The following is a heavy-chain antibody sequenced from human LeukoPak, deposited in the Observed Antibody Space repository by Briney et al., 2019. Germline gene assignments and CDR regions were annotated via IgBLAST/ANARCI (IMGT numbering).Heavy chain of an antibody. CDR1: GGSTASISHY. CDR3: ARARRRYRRGFDLDY. D-gene: IGHD5-18*01. V-gene: IGHV4-39*07. Sequence: SETLSLTCTGSGGSTASISHYWGWIRQSPGKGLEWIAIMYYTGSTYYNPPLKSRVSISVDTSKNQFSLKLSSVTAADTAVYYCARARRRYRRGFDLDYWGQGTLVTVSS. CDR2: MYYTGST. J-gene: IGHJ4*02.